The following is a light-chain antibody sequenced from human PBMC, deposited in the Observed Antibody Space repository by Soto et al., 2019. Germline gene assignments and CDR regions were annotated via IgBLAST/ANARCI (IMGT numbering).Light chain of an antibody. J-gene: IGLJ2*01. V-gene: IGLV2-14*01. CDR2: EVS. Sequence: QSVLTQPASVSGSPGQSITISCTGTSSDVVGYNYVSWYQQHPGKAPKLMIYEVSNRPAGVSNRFSGSKSGNTASLTISGLQAEDEADYYCSSYTSSSTLVVFGRGTKLTV. CDR3: SSYTSSSTLVV. CDR1: SSDVVGYNY.